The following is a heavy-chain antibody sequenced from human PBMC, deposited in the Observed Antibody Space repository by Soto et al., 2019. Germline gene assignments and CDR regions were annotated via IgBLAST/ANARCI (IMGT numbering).Heavy chain of an antibody. CDR1: GFTFSSYS. J-gene: IGHJ4*02. V-gene: IGHV3-48*02. CDR3: ATSKYDSSGYLDY. CDR2: ISTYSNTI. Sequence: GGSLRLSCTVSGFTFSSYSMNWVRQAPGKGQEWVAYISTYSNTIYYADFVKGRFTISRDNAKNSLYLQMNSLRDEDTAVYYCATSKYDSSGYLDYWGQGTLVTVSS. D-gene: IGHD3-22*01.